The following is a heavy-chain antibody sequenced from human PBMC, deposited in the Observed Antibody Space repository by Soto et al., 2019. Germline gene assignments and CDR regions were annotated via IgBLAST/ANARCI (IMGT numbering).Heavy chain of an antibody. V-gene: IGHV4-59*01. Sequence: KPSETLSLTCTVSGDSISSNHWTWLRQPPGEGLEWIGYVFYTGITNYTPSLKSRVTISVDTSMNHFSLKLNSVTAADSAMYYCARMYSSSPTPFFDHWGQGTLVTVSS. D-gene: IGHD6-6*01. CDR3: ARMYSSSPTPFFDH. CDR1: GDSISSNH. CDR2: VFYTGIT. J-gene: IGHJ4*02.